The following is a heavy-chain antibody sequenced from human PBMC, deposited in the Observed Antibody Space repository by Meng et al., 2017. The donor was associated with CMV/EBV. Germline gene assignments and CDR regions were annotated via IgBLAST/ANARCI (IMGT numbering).Heavy chain of an antibody. V-gene: IGHV4-4*07. D-gene: IGHD2-2*02. J-gene: IGHJ5*02. CDR2: IYTSGST. Sequence: HVQLRESGPGLVKPSETLSLTCPVAGGSISSYYWSWIRQPAGKGLEWIGRIYTSGSTNYNPSLKSRVTMSVDTSKNQFSLKLSSVTAADTAVYYCAREIVVVPAAIDNWFDPWGQGTLVTVSS. CDR3: AREIVVVPAAIDNWFDP. CDR1: GGSISSYY.